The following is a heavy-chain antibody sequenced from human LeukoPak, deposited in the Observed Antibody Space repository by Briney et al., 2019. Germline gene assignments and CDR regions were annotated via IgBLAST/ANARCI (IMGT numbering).Heavy chain of an antibody. CDR1: GGSISSSSYY. D-gene: IGHD6-13*01. J-gene: IGHJ4*02. Sequence: SETLSLTCTVSGGSISSSSYYWGWIRQPPGKGLEWIGSIYYSGSTYYNPSLKSRVTISVDTSKNQFSLKLSSVTAADTAVYYWGRGNSSSGARRGVFNYGGQEPLVTFP. CDR2: IYYSGST. CDR3: GRGNSSSGARRGVFNY. V-gene: IGHV4-39*01.